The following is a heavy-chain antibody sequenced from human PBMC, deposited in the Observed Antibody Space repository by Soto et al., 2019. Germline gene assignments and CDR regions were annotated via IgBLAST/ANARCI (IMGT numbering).Heavy chain of an antibody. V-gene: IGHV3-9*01. Sequence: EVQLVESGGGLVQPGRSLRLSCAASGFTFDDNAMHWVRQSPGKGLEWVSGISWNSGTIAYADSVKGRFTISRDNAKNALYLPTTSLRADDTALYYCASDIYFITAAGGGIDDWGQGTLVTVSS. D-gene: IGHD6-25*01. J-gene: IGHJ4*02. CDR1: GFTFDDNA. CDR2: ISWNSGTI. CDR3: ASDIYFITAAGGGIDD.